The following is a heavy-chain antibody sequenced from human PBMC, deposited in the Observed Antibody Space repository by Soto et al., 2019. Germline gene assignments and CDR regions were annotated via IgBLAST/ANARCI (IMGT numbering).Heavy chain of an antibody. V-gene: IGHV4-34*01. CDR1: GGSFSGYY. Sequence: SETLSLTCAVYGGSFSGYYWSWIRQPPGKGLEWIGEINHSGSTNYNPSLKSRVTISVDTSKNQFSLKLSSVTAADTAVYYCARKRDFTYYYCSGSYSERYYGMDVWGQGTTVT. J-gene: IGHJ6*02. CDR2: INHSGST. D-gene: IGHD3-10*01. CDR3: ARKRDFTYYYCSGSYSERYYGMDV.